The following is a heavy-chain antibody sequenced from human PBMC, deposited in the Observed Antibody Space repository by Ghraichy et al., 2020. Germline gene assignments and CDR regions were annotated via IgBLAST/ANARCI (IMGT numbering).Heavy chain of an antibody. CDR1: GGSISSYY. Sequence: SENLSLTCTVSGGSISSYYWSWIRQPPGKGLEWIGYIYYSGSTNYNPSLKSRVTISVDTSKNQFSLKLSSVTAADTAVYYCAREVSGLRYNWFDPWGQGTLVTVSS. CDR3: AREVSGLRYNWFDP. J-gene: IGHJ5*02. V-gene: IGHV4-59*01. CDR2: IYYSGST. D-gene: IGHD2-8*01.